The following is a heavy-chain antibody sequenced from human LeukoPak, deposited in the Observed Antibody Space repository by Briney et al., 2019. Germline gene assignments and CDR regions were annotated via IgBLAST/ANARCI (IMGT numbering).Heavy chain of an antibody. V-gene: IGHV3-74*01. Sequence: GGSLRLSCAASVLTFRTYYMHWVGQAPGKGLGWVSRMSGYRSITSYADSVRGRFTISRDNVKNTLYLQMNSLRADDAAVYYCLNYPNGWGQGTLVTVSS. J-gene: IGHJ4*02. D-gene: IGHD1-7*01. CDR1: VLTFRTYY. CDR3: LNYPNG. CDR2: MSGYRSIT.